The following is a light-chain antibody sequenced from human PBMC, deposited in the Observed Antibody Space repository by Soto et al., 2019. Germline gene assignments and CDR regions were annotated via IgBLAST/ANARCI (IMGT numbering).Light chain of an antibody. CDR2: EVT. J-gene: IGLJ1*01. V-gene: IGLV2-14*01. CDR1: FSDVGGYDY. Sequence: QSVLTQPASVSGSPGQSIAISCTGTFSDVGGYDYVSWYQQHPDKAPKLMIYEVTKRPSGVSNRFSGSKSGNTASLTISGLQPEDEADYYCSSNTSGSTRDFGSRTNVTV. CDR3: SSNTSGSTRD.